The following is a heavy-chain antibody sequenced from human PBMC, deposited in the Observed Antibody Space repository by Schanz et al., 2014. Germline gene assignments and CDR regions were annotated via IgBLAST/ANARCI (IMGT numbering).Heavy chain of an antibody. CDR2: INSVGSNT. Sequence: EVQLVQSGGGLAQPGGSLRLSCAASGFTFSSHWMHWVRQDPGKGLVWVARINSVGSNTDYADSVTGRFTISRDNAKNTLYLQMNTLRAEGAAVYYCARKVKSGVYGSKGHDSLDVWGQGTMVTVSA. J-gene: IGHJ3*01. V-gene: IGHV3-74*01. CDR3: ARKVKSGVYGSKGHDSLDV. D-gene: IGHD4-17*01. CDR1: GFTFSSHW.